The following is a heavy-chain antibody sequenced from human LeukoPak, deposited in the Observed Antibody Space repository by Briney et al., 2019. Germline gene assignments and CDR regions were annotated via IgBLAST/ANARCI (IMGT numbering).Heavy chain of an antibody. CDR1: GFTFSNYA. Sequence: PGGSLRLSCAASGFTFSNYAMNWVRQAPGKGLEWVSAISGSGGSTYCADSVKGRFTISRDNSKNTLYLQMNSLRAEDTAVYYCGKNYDGSGYYQECWGQGTLVTVSS. CDR2: ISGSGGST. D-gene: IGHD3-22*01. J-gene: IGHJ4*02. CDR3: GKNYDGSGYYQEC. V-gene: IGHV3-23*01.